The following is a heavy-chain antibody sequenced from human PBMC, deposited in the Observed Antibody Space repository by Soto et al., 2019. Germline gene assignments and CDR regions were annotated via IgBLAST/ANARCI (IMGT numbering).Heavy chain of an antibody. Sequence: QVQLVQSGAEVKKPGASVKVSCKASGYTFTSYDINWVRQATGQGLEWMGWMNPNSGNAGYAQKFQGRVTMTRNTSISTAYMELSSLRSDDTTVYYCARDSGWGVAGRNDRGYWGQGTLVTVSS. CDR1: GYTFTSYD. CDR2: MNPNSGNA. J-gene: IGHJ4*02. CDR3: ARDSGWGVAGRNDRGY. D-gene: IGHD6-19*01. V-gene: IGHV1-8*01.